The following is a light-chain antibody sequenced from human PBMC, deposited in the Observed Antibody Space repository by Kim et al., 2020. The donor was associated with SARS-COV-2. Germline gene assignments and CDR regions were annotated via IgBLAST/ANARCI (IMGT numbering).Light chain of an antibody. CDR3: QQRSNWPLT. Sequence: LSPGERVTLSCRASQNVSSYLAWYQQKPGQAPRLLIYDASSRATGIPARFSGSGSGTDFTLTISSLEPEDFAVYYCQQRSNWPLTFGGGTKVDIK. CDR2: DAS. CDR1: QNVSSY. J-gene: IGKJ4*01. V-gene: IGKV3-11*01.